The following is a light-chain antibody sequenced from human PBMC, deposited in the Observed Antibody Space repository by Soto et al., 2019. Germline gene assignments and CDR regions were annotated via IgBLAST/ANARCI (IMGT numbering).Light chain of an antibody. V-gene: IGKV3D-15*01. Sequence: EIGRTPSPATLSVTPWERATLSCMASQSVSSNLAWYQQKPGQAPRLLIYGVYTRAPGIPARFSGSGSGTEFTLTISSLQSEDFAVYYCQQYHSWPPRTVGQGTKVDIK. CDR3: QQYHSWPPRT. J-gene: IGKJ1*01. CDR2: GVY. CDR1: QSVSSN.